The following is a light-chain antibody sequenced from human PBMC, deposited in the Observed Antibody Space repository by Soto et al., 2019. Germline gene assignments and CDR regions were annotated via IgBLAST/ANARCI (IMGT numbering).Light chain of an antibody. V-gene: IGKV3-15*01. J-gene: IGKJ4*01. CDR1: QSVYSN. CDR3: QQYQSWPLT. Sequence: EIVMTQSPATLSLSPGERATLSCRASQSVYSNLAWYQQKPGQTPRLLIYESSTRATGIPARFSGGGSGTDFTLPISSLQSEDFADYFCQQYQSWPLTFGGGTKVEIK. CDR2: ESS.